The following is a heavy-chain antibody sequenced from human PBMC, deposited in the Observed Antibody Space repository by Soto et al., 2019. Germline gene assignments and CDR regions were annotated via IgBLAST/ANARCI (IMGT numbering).Heavy chain of an antibody. D-gene: IGHD2-15*01. CDR3: AKDTGRGGGSVFDY. CDR2: ISGSGADT. V-gene: IGHV3-23*01. J-gene: IGHJ4*02. Sequence: EVQLLESGGGLVQPGGSLRLSCAPSGFIFSNYAMSWVRQARGKGPEWVSAISGSGADTYYTESVKGRFTISRDNFQNTLYLQMNSLRAEDTAVYYCAKDTGRGGGSVFDYWGQGTLVTVSS. CDR1: GFIFSNYA.